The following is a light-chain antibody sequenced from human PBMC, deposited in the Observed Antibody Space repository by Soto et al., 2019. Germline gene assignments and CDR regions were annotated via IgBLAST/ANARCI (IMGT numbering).Light chain of an antibody. CDR2: KAS. J-gene: IGKJ2*01. CDR1: QTVRNW. Sequence: DIQMTQSPTTLSASVGDRAIITCRASQTVRNWLAWFQQKPGEAPKLLIYKASRLESGVSSRFSGCGYGTDFTLTITNLVPGDSATYFCQQYDASPLPFGQGTKLEIK. CDR3: QQYDASPLP. V-gene: IGKV1-5*03.